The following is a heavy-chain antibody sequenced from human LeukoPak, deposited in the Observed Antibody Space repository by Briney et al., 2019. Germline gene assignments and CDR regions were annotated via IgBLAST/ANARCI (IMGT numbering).Heavy chain of an antibody. Sequence: PSETLSLTCAVYGGSFSGYYWSWIRQPPGKGLEWIGEINHSGSTNYNPSLKSRVTISVDTSKNQFSLKLSSVTAADTAVYYCARHQREGNWNYAGLYYYYYMDVWGKGTTVTVSS. J-gene: IGHJ6*03. D-gene: IGHD1-7*01. CDR1: GGSFSGYY. V-gene: IGHV4-34*01. CDR3: ARHQREGNWNYAGLYYYYYMDV. CDR2: INHSGST.